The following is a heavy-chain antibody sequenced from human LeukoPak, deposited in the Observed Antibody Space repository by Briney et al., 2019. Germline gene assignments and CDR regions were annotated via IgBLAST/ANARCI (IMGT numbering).Heavy chain of an antibody. CDR3: ARAIAAAASGDWFDP. D-gene: IGHD6-13*01. Sequence: SQTLSLTCAVSGGSISSGGYSWSWIRQPPGKGREGIGYFYHSASTHHNPSLRRRLPLSVDRSKNQFSLKLSSVTAADTAVYYCARAIAAAASGDWFDPWGQGTLVTVSS. CDR1: GGSISSGGYS. V-gene: IGHV4-30-2*01. J-gene: IGHJ5*02. CDR2: FYHSAST.